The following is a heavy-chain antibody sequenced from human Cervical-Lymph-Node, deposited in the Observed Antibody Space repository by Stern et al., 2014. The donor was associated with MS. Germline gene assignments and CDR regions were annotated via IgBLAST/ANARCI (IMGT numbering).Heavy chain of an antibody. CDR1: GGTFSNYA. CDR3: ASPLTATSVPFGYYGMDV. Sequence: VQLVQSGAEVKKPGSSVKVSCKASGGTFSNYATSWVRQAPGQGLEWVGGIGPLFGKPNYAQKVQGRVTITADESTSTAYMDLSSLRSEDTAVYYGASPLTATSVPFGYYGMDVWGQGTTVTVS. V-gene: IGHV1-69*01. J-gene: IGHJ6*02. D-gene: IGHD4-17*01. CDR2: IGPLFGKP.